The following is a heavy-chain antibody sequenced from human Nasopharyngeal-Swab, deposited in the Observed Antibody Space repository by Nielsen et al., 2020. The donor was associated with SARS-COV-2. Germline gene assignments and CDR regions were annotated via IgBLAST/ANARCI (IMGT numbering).Heavy chain of an antibody. Sequence: SCAVSGGSISSSNWWSWVRQPPGKGLEWIGEIYHSGSTNYNPSLKSRVTISVDKSKNQFSLKLSSVTAADTAVYYCARQRVAAAGHYYYYYGMDVWGQGTTVTVSS. V-gene: IGHV4-4*02. CDR1: GGSISSSNW. D-gene: IGHD6-13*01. CDR3: ARQRVAAAGHYYYYYGMDV. J-gene: IGHJ6*02. CDR2: IYHSGST.